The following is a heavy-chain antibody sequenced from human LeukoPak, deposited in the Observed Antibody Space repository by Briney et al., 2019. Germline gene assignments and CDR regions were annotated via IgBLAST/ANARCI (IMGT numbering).Heavy chain of an antibody. CDR1: GFTFTSYA. Sequence: PGGSLRLSCAASGFTFTSYAMSWVRQAPGKGLEWVSVISGSGDNTYYADSVKGRVTISRDSSKKTVYLQMNSLRVEDTAVYYCAKTRGYCSGGSRYSDYWGQGTLVTVSS. CDR2: ISGSGDNT. CDR3: AKTRGYCSGGSRYSDY. D-gene: IGHD2-15*01. V-gene: IGHV3-23*01. J-gene: IGHJ4*02.